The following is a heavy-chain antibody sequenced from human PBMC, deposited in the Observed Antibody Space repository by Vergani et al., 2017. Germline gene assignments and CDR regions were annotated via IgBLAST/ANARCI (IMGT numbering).Heavy chain of an antibody. CDR2: IRGSGGST. Sequence: EVQLLESGGGLVQPGGSLRLSCAASGFTFSSYAMSWVRQAPGKGLAWVSAIRGSGGSTYSADSVKGRFTISSDNSKNTLYLQMNSLRAEDTAVYYCAKDDGGGAVAGTFSGRDAFDIWGQGTMVTVSS. V-gene: IGHV3-23*01. CDR3: AKDDGGGAVAGTFSGRDAFDI. CDR1: GFTFSSYA. D-gene: IGHD6-19*01. J-gene: IGHJ3*02.